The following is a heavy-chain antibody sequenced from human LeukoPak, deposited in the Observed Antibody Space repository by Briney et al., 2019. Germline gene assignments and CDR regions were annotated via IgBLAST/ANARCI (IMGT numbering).Heavy chain of an antibody. CDR2: IWYDGGNK. D-gene: IGHD3-10*01. CDR3: ARDHHYGSGSSYYFDY. V-gene: IGHV3-33*01. J-gene: IGHJ4*02. Sequence: PGRSLRLSCAASGFTFSSYGMHWVRQAPGKGLEWVAVIWYDGGNKYYADSVKGRFTISRDNSKNTLYLQMNSLRAEDTAVYYCARDHHYGSGSSYYFDYWGQGTLVTVSS. CDR1: GFTFSSYG.